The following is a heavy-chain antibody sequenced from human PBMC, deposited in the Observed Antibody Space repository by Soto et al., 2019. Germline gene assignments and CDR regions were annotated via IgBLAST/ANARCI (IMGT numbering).Heavy chain of an antibody. D-gene: IGHD4-17*01. CDR1: GGTFSSYA. CDR3: ASSTVTTLYYYYYYGMDV. J-gene: IGHJ6*02. V-gene: IGHV1-69*13. CDR2: IIPIFGTA. Sequence: ASVKVSCKASGGTFSSYAISWVRQAPGQGLEWMGGIIPIFGTANYAQKFQGRVTITADESTSTAYMELSSLRSEDTAVYYCASSTVTTLYYYYYYGMDVWGQGTTVTVSS.